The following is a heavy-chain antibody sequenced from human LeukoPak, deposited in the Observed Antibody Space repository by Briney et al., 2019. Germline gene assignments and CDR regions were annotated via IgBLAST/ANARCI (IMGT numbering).Heavy chain of an antibody. Sequence: SETLSLTCAVSGGSISSGGYSWSWIRQPPGKGLEWIGYIYHSGSTYYNPSLKSRVTISVDRSKNQFSLKLSSVTAADTAAYYCASAKGYGSGSFFDYWGQGTLVTVSS. D-gene: IGHD3-10*01. CDR2: IYHSGST. CDR1: GGSISSGGYS. V-gene: IGHV4-30-2*01. CDR3: ASAKGYGSGSFFDY. J-gene: IGHJ4*02.